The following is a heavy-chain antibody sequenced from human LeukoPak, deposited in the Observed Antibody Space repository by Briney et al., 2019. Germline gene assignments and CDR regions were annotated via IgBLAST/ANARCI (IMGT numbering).Heavy chain of an antibody. V-gene: IGHV1-2*02. CDR1: GYTFTGYY. D-gene: IGHD6-19*01. CDR3: ASGIAVAGPFDY. CDR2: INPNSGDT. Sequence: ASVKVSCKASGYTFTGYYMHWVRQAPGQGLEWMGWINPNSGDTKYAQKFQGRVTMTRDTSISTAYMELSRLRSDDTAVYYCASGIAVAGPFDYWGQGTLVTVSS. J-gene: IGHJ4*02.